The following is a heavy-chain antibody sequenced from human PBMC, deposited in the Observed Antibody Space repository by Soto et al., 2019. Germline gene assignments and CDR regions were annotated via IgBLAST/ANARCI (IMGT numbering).Heavy chain of an antibody. CDR2: INHSGST. D-gene: IGHD6-6*01. V-gene: IGHV4-34*01. CDR1: GGSFSGYY. CDR3: ASRSIAARRKDY. J-gene: IGHJ4*02. Sequence: SETLSLTCAVYGGSFSGYYWSWIRQPPGKGLEWIGEINHSGSTNYNPSLKSRVTISVDTSKNQFSLKLSSVTAADTAVYYCASRSIAARRKDYWGQGTLVTVSS.